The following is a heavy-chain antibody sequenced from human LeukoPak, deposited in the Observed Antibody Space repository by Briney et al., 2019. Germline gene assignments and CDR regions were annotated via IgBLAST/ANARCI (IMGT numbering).Heavy chain of an antibody. J-gene: IGHJ2*01. Sequence: GGSLRLSCAASGFTFSTYEMNWVRQAPGKGLEWVSYISGNGSTIYYADSVRGRFTISRDNAKNSLYLQMNSLRAEDTAVYYCARTKMGAGYFDLWGRGTLVIVSS. V-gene: IGHV3-48*03. CDR1: GFTFSTYE. D-gene: IGHD3-16*01. CDR2: ISGNGSTI. CDR3: ARTKMGAGYFDL.